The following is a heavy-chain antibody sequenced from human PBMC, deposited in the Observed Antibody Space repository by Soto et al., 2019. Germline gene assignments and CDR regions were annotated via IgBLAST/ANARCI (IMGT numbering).Heavy chain of an antibody. Sequence: QVQLVQSGAEVKKPGASVKVSCKASGYTFTSYGISWVRQAPGRGLEWMGWISAYNGNTNYAQKLQGRVTMTTDTSTSTAYMELRSLRSDDTAVYYCAFRPYSSSWYAYFQHWGQGTLVTVSS. CDR2: ISAYNGNT. CDR3: AFRPYSSSWYAYFQH. V-gene: IGHV1-18*01. CDR1: GYTFTSYG. D-gene: IGHD6-13*01. J-gene: IGHJ1*01.